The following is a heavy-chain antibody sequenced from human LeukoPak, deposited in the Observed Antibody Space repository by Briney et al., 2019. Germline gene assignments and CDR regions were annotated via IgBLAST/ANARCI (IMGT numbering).Heavy chain of an antibody. J-gene: IGHJ4*02. Sequence: ASMKVSCKASGYTFTGYFMHWVRQAPGQGLEWMGCINPKSGVTKYAQKFQGRVTMARDTSISTAYMELSRLRSDDTAVYYCASRVFEGSGSSDFDYWGQGTLVTVSS. D-gene: IGHD6-19*01. CDR3: ASRVFEGSGSSDFDY. CDR1: GYTFTGYF. CDR2: INPKSGVT. V-gene: IGHV1-2*02.